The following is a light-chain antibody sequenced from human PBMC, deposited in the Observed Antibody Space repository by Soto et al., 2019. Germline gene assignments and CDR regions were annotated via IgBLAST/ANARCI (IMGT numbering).Light chain of an antibody. J-gene: IGKJ5*01. CDR1: QSVSIH. Sequence: ETVMTQSPGTLSVSLGERATLSCRASQSVSIHLAWYQQKPGQAPRLLIYDTSTRATGIPARLSGSGSGTEFTLTISSLQSEDFAVYYCQQYSNWPPLTFGQGTRLEIK. CDR2: DTS. CDR3: QQYSNWPPLT. V-gene: IGKV3-15*01.